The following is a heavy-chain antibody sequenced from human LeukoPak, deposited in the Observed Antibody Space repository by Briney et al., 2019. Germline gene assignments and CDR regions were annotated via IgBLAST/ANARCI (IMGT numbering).Heavy chain of an antibody. D-gene: IGHD3-3*01. CDR2: IYYSGST. CDR3: ARGKMGTIFGPLSAFDI. Sequence: SETLSLTCTVSGGSISSSSYYWSWIRQPPGKGLEWIGYIYYSGSTNYNPSLKSRVTISVDTSKNQFSLKLSSVTAADTAVYYCARGKMGTIFGPLSAFDIWGQGTMVTVSS. J-gene: IGHJ3*02. V-gene: IGHV4-61*01. CDR1: GGSISSSSYY.